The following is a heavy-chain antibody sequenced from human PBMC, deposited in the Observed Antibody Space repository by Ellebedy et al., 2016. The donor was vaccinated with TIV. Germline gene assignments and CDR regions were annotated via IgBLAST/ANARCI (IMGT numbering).Heavy chain of an antibody. J-gene: IGHJ4*02. CDR1: GFTFSSYS. D-gene: IGHD2-15*01. CDR3: AVVDFC. CDR2: ISSSSSYT. V-gene: IGHV3-21*05. Sequence: GESLKISCAASGFTFSSYSMNWVRQAPGKGLEWVSYISSSSSYTNYADSVKGRFTISRDTYKNTVNLQMNSLRVEDTAIYYCAVVDFCWGQGTLVTVSS.